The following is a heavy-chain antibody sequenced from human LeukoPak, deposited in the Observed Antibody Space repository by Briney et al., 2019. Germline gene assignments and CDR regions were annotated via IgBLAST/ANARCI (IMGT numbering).Heavy chain of an antibody. V-gene: IGHV3-23*01. CDR1: GFTFNNFA. D-gene: IGHD3-9*01. Sequence: GGSLRLSCTASGFTFNNFAMSWVRPAPGKGLEWVSAISGNSDNTYYADSVKGRFTISRDNSKNTLYLQMSSLRAEDTAVFYCAKGWETTGYYNGFDCWGQGTLVAVSS. J-gene: IGHJ4*02. CDR3: AKGWETTGYYNGFDC. CDR2: ISGNSDNT.